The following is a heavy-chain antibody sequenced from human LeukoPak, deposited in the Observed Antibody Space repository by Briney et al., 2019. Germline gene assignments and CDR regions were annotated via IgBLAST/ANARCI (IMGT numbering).Heavy chain of an antibody. V-gene: IGHV3-30*02. CDR3: ARAITIFGVVTIPPHYYYYYMDV. Sequence: PGGSLRLSCAASGFTFSSYGMHWVRQAPGKGLEWVAFIRYDGSNKYYADSVKGRFTTSRDNSKNTLYLQMNSLRAEDTAVYYCARAITIFGVVTIPPHYYYYYMDVWGKGTTVTDSS. D-gene: IGHD3-3*01. J-gene: IGHJ6*03. CDR2: IRYDGSNK. CDR1: GFTFSSYG.